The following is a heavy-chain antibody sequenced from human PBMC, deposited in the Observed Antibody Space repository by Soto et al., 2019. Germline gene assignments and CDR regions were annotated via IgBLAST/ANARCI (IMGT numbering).Heavy chain of an antibody. CDR2: ISAYNGNT. J-gene: IGHJ5*02. V-gene: IGHV1-18*01. CDR3: ARHGMGNYYDSISDWFDP. D-gene: IGHD3-22*01. CDR1: GYTFTSNC. Sequence: AKLSCKAPGYTFTSNCISWVRQAPGQGLEWMGWISAYNGNTNYAQKLQGRVTMTTDTSTSTAYMELRSLRSDDTAMYYCARHGMGNYYDSISDWFDPWGQGTLVTVSS.